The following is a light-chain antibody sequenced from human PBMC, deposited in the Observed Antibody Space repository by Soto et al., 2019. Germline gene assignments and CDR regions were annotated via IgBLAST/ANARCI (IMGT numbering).Light chain of an antibody. V-gene: IGLV1-47*01. J-gene: IGLJ3*02. Sequence: QSVLTQPPSASGTPGQRVTISCSGSSPNIGSNYVYWYQQLPGTAPKLLIYSDAQRPSGVPDRISGSKSGTSASLAIRGLRSEDEGDYYRAAWDDSLSGPVFGGGTKVTVL. CDR1: SPNIGSNY. CDR3: AAWDDSLSGPV. CDR2: SDA.